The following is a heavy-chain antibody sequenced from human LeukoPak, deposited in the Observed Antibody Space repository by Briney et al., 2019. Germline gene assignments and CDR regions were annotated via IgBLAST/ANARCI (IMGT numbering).Heavy chain of an antibody. Sequence: PGGSLRLSCAASGFTFSSYGMHWVRQAPGKGLEWVAVISYDGSNKYYADSVKGRFTISRDNSKNTLYLQMNSLRAEDTAVYYCAKDDGYGGGVIDWGQGTLVTVSS. CDR2: ISYDGSNK. CDR3: AKDDGYGGGVID. D-gene: IGHD3-10*01. J-gene: IGHJ4*02. CDR1: GFTFSSYG. V-gene: IGHV3-30*18.